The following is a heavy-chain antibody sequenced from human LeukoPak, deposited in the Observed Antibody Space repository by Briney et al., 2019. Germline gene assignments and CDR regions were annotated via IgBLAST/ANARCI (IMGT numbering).Heavy chain of an antibody. CDR3: AKDHYWSIDY. J-gene: IGHJ4*02. CDR1: GFDFSSNW. CDR2: IKGDGIST. V-gene: IGHV3-74*01. Sequence: GGSLRLSCAASGFDFSSNWMHWVRHAPGQGLVWVSCIKGDGISTDYADSVKGRFTISRDIAKNTLYLQMNSLRAEDTGVYYCAKDHYWSIDYWGRGTLVTVSS. D-gene: IGHD3-3*01.